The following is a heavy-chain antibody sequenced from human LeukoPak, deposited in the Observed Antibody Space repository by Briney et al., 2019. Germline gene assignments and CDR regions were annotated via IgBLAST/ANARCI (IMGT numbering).Heavy chain of an antibody. V-gene: IGHV3-74*01. Sequence: PGGSLRLSCAASGFTLNKYWIHWVRQAPGKGLVWVSRINLDASTTSYAYTVKCRFTISRDNAKNTVYLQMNSLRAEDTAVYYCARAIISGSYYVFGGQGTLVTVSS. CDR1: GFTLNKYW. J-gene: IGHJ4*02. CDR2: INLDASTT. CDR3: ARAIISGSYYVF. D-gene: IGHD1-26*01.